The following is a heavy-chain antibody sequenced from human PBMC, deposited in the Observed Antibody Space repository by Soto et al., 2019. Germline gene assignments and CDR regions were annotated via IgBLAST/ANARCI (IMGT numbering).Heavy chain of an antibody. J-gene: IGHJ6*02. CDR3: ARARHSSGPYYYYYGMDV. CDR1: GYTFTGYY. Sequence: ASVKVSCKASGYTFTGYYMHWVRQAPGQGLEWMGWINPNSGGTNYAQKIQGWVTMTRDTSVSTAYMELSRLRSDDTAVYYCARARHSSGPYYYYYGMDVWGQGTTVTVSS. D-gene: IGHD6-19*01. V-gene: IGHV1-2*04. CDR2: INPNSGGT.